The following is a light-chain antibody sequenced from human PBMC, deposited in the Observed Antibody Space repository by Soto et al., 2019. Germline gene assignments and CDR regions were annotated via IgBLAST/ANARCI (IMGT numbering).Light chain of an antibody. CDR3: ASWDDTLDAQV. Sequence: QSALTQPPSASGSPGQSVTISCTGTSGDIGGYDYVSWYQQHPGKAPKLMIYEVTKRPLGVPDRFSGSKSGNTASLAISGLRSDDEATYYCASWDDTLDAQVFGGGTKLTVL. V-gene: IGLV2-8*01. J-gene: IGLJ3*02. CDR2: EVT. CDR1: SGDIGGYDY.